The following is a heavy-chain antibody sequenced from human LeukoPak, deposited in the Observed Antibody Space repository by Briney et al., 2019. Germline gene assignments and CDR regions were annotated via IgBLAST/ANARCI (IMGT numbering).Heavy chain of an antibody. CDR1: GGTFSSYA. Sequence: SVKVSCKGSGGTFSSYAISWVRQAPGQGLEWMGRIIPIFGTANYAQKFQGRVTITTDESTSTAYMELSSLRSEDTAVYYCARSGAAAGPYFDYWGQGTLVTVSS. V-gene: IGHV1-69*05. D-gene: IGHD6-13*01. J-gene: IGHJ4*02. CDR2: IIPIFGTA. CDR3: ARSGAAAGPYFDY.